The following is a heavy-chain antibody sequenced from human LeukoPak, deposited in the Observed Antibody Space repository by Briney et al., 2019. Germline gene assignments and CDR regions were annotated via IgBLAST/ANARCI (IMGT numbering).Heavy chain of an antibody. Sequence: PSETLSLTCAVYGGALSGYYWGWIRQPPGKGLEWIGEINHSGDTKYNPSLKSRVSMSVDVSKDQFSLKLTSLTAADTAVYYCARGSRNYNNYEGADYWGQGTLVTVSS. CDR3: ARGSRNYNNYEGADY. J-gene: IGHJ4*02. CDR2: INHSGDT. CDR1: GGALSGYY. D-gene: IGHD4-11*01. V-gene: IGHV4-34*01.